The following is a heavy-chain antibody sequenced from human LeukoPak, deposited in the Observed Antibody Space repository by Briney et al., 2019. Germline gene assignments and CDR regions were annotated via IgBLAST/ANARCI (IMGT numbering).Heavy chain of an antibody. V-gene: IGHV3-23*01. CDR1: GFTFSSYA. D-gene: IGHD3-22*01. Sequence: GGSLRLSCAASGFTFSSYAMSWVRQAPGKGLEWVSAISGSGGSTYYADSVKGRFTMSRDNSKNTLYLQMNSLRAEDTAVYYCAKDADISVELVVITSFDSWGQGTLVTVSS. CDR2: ISGSGGST. CDR3: AKDADISVELVVITSFDS. J-gene: IGHJ4*02.